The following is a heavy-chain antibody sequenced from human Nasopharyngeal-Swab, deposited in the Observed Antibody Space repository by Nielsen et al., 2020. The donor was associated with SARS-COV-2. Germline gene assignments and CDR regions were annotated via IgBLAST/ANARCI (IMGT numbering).Heavy chain of an antibody. V-gene: IGHV3-7*01. J-gene: IGHJ6*02. CDR3: ARVSRYYDILTGYYAEDGMDV. CDR2: IKQDGSEK. Sequence: VRQAPGKVLEWVANIKQDGSEKYYVDSVKGRFTISRDNAKNSLYLQMNSLRAEDTAVYYCARVSRYYDILTGYYAEDGMDVWGQGTTVTVSS. D-gene: IGHD3-9*01.